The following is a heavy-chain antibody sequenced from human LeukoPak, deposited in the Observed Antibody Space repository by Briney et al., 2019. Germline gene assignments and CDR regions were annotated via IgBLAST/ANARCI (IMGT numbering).Heavy chain of an antibody. CDR1: GYTFNSCY. CDR3: ARWMTTVITPDY. D-gene: IGHD4-11*01. V-gene: IGHV1-2*02. J-gene: IGHJ4*02. Sequence: ASVKVSCNASGYTFNSCYLHWVRQAPGQGLEWMGWINPNRGGTNYAQKFQGRVTMTRDTSISTAYMELSRLRSDDTAVYYCARWMTTVITPDYWGQGTLVTVSS. CDR2: INPNRGGT.